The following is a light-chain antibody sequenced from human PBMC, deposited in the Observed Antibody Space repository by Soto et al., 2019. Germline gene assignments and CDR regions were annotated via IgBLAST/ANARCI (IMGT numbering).Light chain of an antibody. Sequence: QSVLTQPASVSGSPGQSITISCTGTSSDVGDYNYVSWYQQHPGKAPKLMIYDVSYRPSGVSNRFPGSKSGNTASLTISGLQAEDEADYYCSSYTSSSTGGFGTGTKVTVL. CDR3: SSYTSSSTGG. J-gene: IGLJ1*01. CDR1: SSDVGDYNY. V-gene: IGLV2-14*01. CDR2: DVS.